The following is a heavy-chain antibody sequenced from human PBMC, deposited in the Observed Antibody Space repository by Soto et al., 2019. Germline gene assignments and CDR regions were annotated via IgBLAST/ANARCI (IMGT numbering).Heavy chain of an antibody. J-gene: IGHJ4*02. Sequence: SETLSLTCTVSGGSISSGGYYWSWIRQHPGKGLEWIGYIYYSGSTYYNPSHKSRVTISVDTSKNQFSLKLSSVTAADTAVYYSERVQNYYYSNYNFDYWGQGTLVTVSS. CDR1: GGSISSGGYY. V-gene: IGHV4-31*03. CDR3: ERVQNYYYSNYNFDY. CDR2: IYYSGST. D-gene: IGHD4-4*01.